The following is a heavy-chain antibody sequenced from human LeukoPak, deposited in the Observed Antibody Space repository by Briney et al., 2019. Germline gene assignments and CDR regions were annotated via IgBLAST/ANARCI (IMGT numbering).Heavy chain of an antibody. CDR1: GFTFSSYW. V-gene: IGHV3-74*01. CDR3: TRDLMDYDVSTGLHHYYMDV. J-gene: IGHJ6*02. Sequence: GGSLRLSCVASGFTFSSYWMHWVRQDPRKELVWVSRINGDGRNINYADSVRGRFTISRDNAKNTLYLQMNTLRVEDTAVYYCTRDLMDYDVSTGLHHYYMDVWGQGTTVTVSS. D-gene: IGHD3-9*01. CDR2: INGDGRNI.